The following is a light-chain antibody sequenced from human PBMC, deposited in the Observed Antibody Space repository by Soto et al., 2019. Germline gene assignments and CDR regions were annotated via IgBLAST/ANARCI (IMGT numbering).Light chain of an antibody. Sequence: EFVLTQSPGTLSLSPGERATLSCRASQSVSRSYLAWYQQKPGQAPRLLIYGASSRATGIPDRFSGSGSGTDFTLTISRLEPEDFAVYYCQQYGSSRLTFGGGTKVEIK. CDR1: QSVSRSY. V-gene: IGKV3-20*01. CDR2: GAS. J-gene: IGKJ4*01. CDR3: QQYGSSRLT.